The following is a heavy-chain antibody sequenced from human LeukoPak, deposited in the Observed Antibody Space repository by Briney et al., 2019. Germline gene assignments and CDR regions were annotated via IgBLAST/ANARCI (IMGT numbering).Heavy chain of an antibody. CDR3: AKDDYGD. Sequence: PGGSLRLSCAASGFTFSNYWMSWVRQAPGKGLEWVANIKQDGSEKYYVDSVKGRFTISRDNAKKSLYLLMNSLRAEDTAVYYCAKDDYGDWGQGTLVTVSS. J-gene: IGHJ4*02. V-gene: IGHV3-7*01. CDR1: GFTFSNYW. D-gene: IGHD4-17*01. CDR2: IKQDGSEK.